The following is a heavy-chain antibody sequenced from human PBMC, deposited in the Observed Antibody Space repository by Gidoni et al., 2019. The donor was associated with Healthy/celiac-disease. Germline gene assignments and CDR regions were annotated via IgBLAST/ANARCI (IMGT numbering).Heavy chain of an antibody. Sequence: EVQLVESGGGLVQPGGSLKLSCAAYGLSFSGSALHWVRQASGKGLEWVGPIRSKANSYATAYAASVKGRFTISRDDSKNTAYLQMNSLKTEDTAVYYCTRPDCSSTSCSLAYGMDVWGQGTTVTVSS. CDR2: IRSKANSYAT. V-gene: IGHV3-73*02. J-gene: IGHJ6*02. D-gene: IGHD2-2*01. CDR3: TRPDCSSTSCSLAYGMDV. CDR1: GLSFSGSA.